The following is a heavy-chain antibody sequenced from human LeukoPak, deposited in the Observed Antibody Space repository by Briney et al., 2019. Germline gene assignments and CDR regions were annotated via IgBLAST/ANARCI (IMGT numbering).Heavy chain of an antibody. D-gene: IGHD6-19*01. CDR3: ARWRGYASDWSGPFDD. V-gene: IGHV1-2*02. Sequence: ASVKVSCKASGYTFTGYYMHWVRQAPGQGLEWMGWINPNSGGTNYAQKFQGRVTMTGDTSISTAYMELFSLRSDDTAVYYCARWRGYASDWSGPFDDWGQGTLVTVSS. CDR1: GYTFTGYY. J-gene: IGHJ4*02. CDR2: INPNSGGT.